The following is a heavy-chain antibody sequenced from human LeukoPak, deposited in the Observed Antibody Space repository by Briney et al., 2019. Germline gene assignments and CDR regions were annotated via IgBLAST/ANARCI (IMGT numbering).Heavy chain of an antibody. CDR2: IYYSGST. J-gene: IGHJ4*01. CDR3: TGGGIVSGDY. V-gene: IGHV4-59*01. D-gene: IGHD3-16*01. Sequence: SETLSLTCTVPGGSINSYYWSWIRQPPGKGLEWIGYIYYSGSTTYNPSLKSRVTISRDTSKNQFSLKLRSVSAADTAVYYCTGGGIVSGDYWGHGTLVTVSS. CDR1: GGSINSYY.